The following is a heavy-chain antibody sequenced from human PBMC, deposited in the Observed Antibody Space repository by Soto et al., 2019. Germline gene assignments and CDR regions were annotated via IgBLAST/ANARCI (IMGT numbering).Heavy chain of an antibody. Sequence: QVQLVESGGGLVKPGGSLRLSCATSGFIFSDYYMHWIRQAPGKGLEWISYISGNGRIIQYADSAKGRFTISRDNAQNSLYPQMNSLRPEDTALYFCARDFDAASRPDFDYWAREPWSPSPQ. J-gene: IGHJ4*02. D-gene: IGHD1-1*01. CDR1: GFIFSDYY. CDR3: ARDFDAASRPDFDY. V-gene: IGHV3-11*01. CDR2: ISGNGRII.